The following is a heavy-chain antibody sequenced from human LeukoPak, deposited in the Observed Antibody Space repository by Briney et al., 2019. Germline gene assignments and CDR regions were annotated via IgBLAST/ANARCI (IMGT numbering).Heavy chain of an antibody. CDR2: IIPIFGTA. CDR1: GGTFSSYA. D-gene: IGHD4-17*01. J-gene: IGHJ4*02. V-gene: IGHV1-69*13. Sequence: SVTVSCKASGGTFSSYAISWVRQAPGQGLEWMGGIIPIFGTANYAQRFQGRVTITADESTSTAYMELSSLRSEDTAVYYCAGIGMGDYGDYGGGWGQGTLVTVSS. CDR3: AGIGMGDYGDYGGG.